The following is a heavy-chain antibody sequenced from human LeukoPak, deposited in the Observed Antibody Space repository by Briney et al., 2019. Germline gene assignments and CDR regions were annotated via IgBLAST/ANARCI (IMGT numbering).Heavy chain of an antibody. CDR1: GGSFSGYY. J-gene: IGHJ4*02. Sequence: SEALSLTCAVYGGSFSGYYWSWIRQPPGKGLEWIGEINHSGSTNYNPSLKSRVTISVDTSKNQFSLKLSSVTAADTAVYYCARLGGSYFDYWGQGTLVTVSS. D-gene: IGHD1-26*01. CDR2: INHSGST. V-gene: IGHV4-34*01. CDR3: ARLGGSYFDY.